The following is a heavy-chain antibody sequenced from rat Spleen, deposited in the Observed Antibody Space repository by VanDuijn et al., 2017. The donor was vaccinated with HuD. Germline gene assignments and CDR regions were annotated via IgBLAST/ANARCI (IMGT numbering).Heavy chain of an antibody. Sequence: EGQLVESGGGLVQPGRSLKLSCAASGFTFSNYGMYWIRQAPTKGLEWVASISPSGGSTYYRASVKGQFTISRDNAKSTLYLQMYRLKSEDTATYYCATDRNKERFAYWGQGTLVTVSS. V-gene: IGHV5-19*01. D-gene: IGHD1-10*01. CDR2: ISPSGGST. J-gene: IGHJ3*01. CDR3: ATDRNKERFAY. CDR1: GFTFSNYG.